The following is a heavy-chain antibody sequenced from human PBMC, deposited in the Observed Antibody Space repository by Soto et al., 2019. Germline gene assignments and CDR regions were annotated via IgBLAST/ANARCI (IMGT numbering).Heavy chain of an antibody. J-gene: IGHJ6*02. Sequence: GGSLRLSGAASGFTFSTYDMHWVRKATGKGLEWVSAIGTAGDPYYPGSVKGRFTISRENAKNSLYLQMNSLRAGDTAVYYCARARGDWYGIDVWGQGTTVTVSS. CDR2: IGTAGDP. CDR1: GFTFSTYD. V-gene: IGHV3-13*05. CDR3: ARARGDWYGIDV. D-gene: IGHD2-21*01.